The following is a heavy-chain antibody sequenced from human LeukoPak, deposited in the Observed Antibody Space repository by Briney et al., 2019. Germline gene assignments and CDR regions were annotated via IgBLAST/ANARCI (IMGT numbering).Heavy chain of an antibody. J-gene: IGHJ5*02. CDR3: AKYPDIVVVVAAYGNWFDP. Sequence: PGGSLRLSCAASGFTFSSYAMSWVRQAPGKGLEWVSAISGSGGSTYYADSVKGRFTISRDNSKNTLYLQMNSLRAEDTAVYYCAKYPDIVVVVAAYGNWFDPWGQGTLVTVSS. V-gene: IGHV3-23*01. CDR1: GFTFSSYA. CDR2: ISGSGGST. D-gene: IGHD2-15*01.